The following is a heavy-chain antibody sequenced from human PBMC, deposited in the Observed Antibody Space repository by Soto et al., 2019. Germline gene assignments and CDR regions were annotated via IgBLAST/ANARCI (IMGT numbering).Heavy chain of an antibody. J-gene: IGHJ4*02. Sequence: SETLSLTCAVSGYSINSGYYWGWIRQPPGKGLEWIGSLYHGGSRYYNPSLKSRVAISLHTSKNQFYLKLSSETAADTAVYYCARGTRQSGSDCYFDYWGQGILVTVSS. CDR2: LYHGGSR. D-gene: IGHD1-26*01. CDR3: ARGTRQSGSDCYFDY. V-gene: IGHV4-38-2*01. CDR1: GYSINSGYY.